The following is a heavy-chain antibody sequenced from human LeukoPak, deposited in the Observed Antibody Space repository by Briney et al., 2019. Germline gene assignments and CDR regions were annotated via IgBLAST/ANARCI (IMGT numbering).Heavy chain of an antibody. V-gene: IGHV1-69*04. Sequence: RWASVKVSCKASGGTFSSYAISWVRQAPGQGLEWMGRIIPILGIANYAQKFQGRVTITADKSTSTAYMELSSLRSEDTAVYYCASSRGYSGYDSLSGGVQIDYWGQGTLVTVSS. D-gene: IGHD5-12*01. CDR1: GGTFSSYA. CDR2: IIPILGIA. J-gene: IGHJ4*02. CDR3: ASSRGYSGYDSLSGGVQIDY.